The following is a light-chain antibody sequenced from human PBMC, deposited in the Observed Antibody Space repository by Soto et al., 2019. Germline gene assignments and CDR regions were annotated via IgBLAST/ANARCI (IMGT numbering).Light chain of an antibody. CDR2: EAS. CDR3: QQYVRSPPSWT. V-gene: IGKV3-20*01. CDR1: QSVSSRY. Sequence: EIVLTQSPGTLSLSPGERATLSCRASQSVSSRYLAWYQQKIGQPPRLLIFEASSRATGIPDRFSGSGSGTDFTLTISILEPEDFAVYYCQQYVRSPPSWTFGQGTKVEIK. J-gene: IGKJ1*01.